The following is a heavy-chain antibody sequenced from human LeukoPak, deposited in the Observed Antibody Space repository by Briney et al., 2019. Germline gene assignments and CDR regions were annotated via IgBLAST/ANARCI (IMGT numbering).Heavy chain of an antibody. Sequence: GGSLRLSCAASGFPFSTYAMSWVRQAPGKGLEWVSSIRGSDGSTYYADSVKGRFAISRDDSKNTLYLQMNSLRAEDTAVYYCAKDVYGDYGGLDYWGQGTLVTVSS. V-gene: IGHV3-23*01. CDR3: AKDVYGDYGGLDY. D-gene: IGHD4-17*01. CDR1: GFPFSTYA. J-gene: IGHJ4*02. CDR2: IRGSDGST.